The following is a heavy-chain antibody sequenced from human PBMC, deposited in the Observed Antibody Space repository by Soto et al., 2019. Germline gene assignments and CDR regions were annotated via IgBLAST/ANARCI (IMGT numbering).Heavy chain of an antibody. CDR1: GFPFTSSA. CDR2: IVVGSGNT. D-gene: IGHD6-25*01. CDR3: AADRRGIAASET. J-gene: IGHJ5*02. V-gene: IGHV1-58*02. Sequence: ASLKVSCKSSGFPFTSSAIQWVRQARGQRLEWIGWIVVGSGNTNYAQKFQERVTITRDMSTSTAYMELSSLRSEDTAVYYCAADRRGIAASETWGQGTLVTVSS.